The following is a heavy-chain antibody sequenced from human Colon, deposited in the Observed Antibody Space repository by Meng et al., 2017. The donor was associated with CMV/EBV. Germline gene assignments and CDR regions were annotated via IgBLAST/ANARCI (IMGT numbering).Heavy chain of an antibody. CDR2: TYYRSRWLS. CDR1: GDSVSSNSVG. CDR3: ARRHTSGWYYFDS. Sequence: SQTLSLTCVISGDSVSSNSVGWNWIRQSPSRGLEWLERTYYRSRWLSDYALSVKSRISINADTSENQFSLHLSSVTPEDTAVYYCARRHTSGWYYFDSWGQGTLVTVSS. V-gene: IGHV6-1*01. J-gene: IGHJ4*02. D-gene: IGHD6-19*01.